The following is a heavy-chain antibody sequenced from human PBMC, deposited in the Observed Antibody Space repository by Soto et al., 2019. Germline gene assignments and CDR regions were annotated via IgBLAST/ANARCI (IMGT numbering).Heavy chain of an antibody. D-gene: IGHD2-15*01. J-gene: IGHJ4*02. CDR2: IKQDGNDK. V-gene: IGHV3-7*01. Sequence: PGGSLRLSCAASGFSFSTYWMSWVRQAPGKGLKWVANIKQDGNDKYYVDSVKGRFTFSRDNAKNSLYLQMNNLRVEDTAVYYCARECSGGSCFGDWGRGTLVTVSS. CDR3: ARECSGGSCFGD. CDR1: GFSFSTYW.